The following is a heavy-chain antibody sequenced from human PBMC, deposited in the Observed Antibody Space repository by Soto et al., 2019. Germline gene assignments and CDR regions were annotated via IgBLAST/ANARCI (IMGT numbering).Heavy chain of an antibody. CDR1: GGSISSYY. V-gene: IGHV4-59*08. J-gene: IGHJ4*02. Sequence: SETLSLTCTVSGGSISSYYWSWIRQPPGKGLEWIGYIYYSGSTNYNPSLKSRVTISVDTSKNQFSLKLSSVTAADTAVYYCARHPIDSGYDLFDYWGQGTLVTVSS. CDR3: ARHPIDSGYDLFDY. D-gene: IGHD5-12*01. CDR2: IYYSGST.